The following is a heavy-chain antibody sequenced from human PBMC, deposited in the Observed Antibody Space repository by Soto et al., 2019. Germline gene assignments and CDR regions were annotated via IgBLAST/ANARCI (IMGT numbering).Heavy chain of an antibody. Sequence: QVQLQQWGAGLLKPSETLSLTCAVYGGFVSRGSSYWSWIRQPPGKGLEWIGEMSHSGGTHFNPSLKSRATISVDTSKNQVALKRSSVTAADTALYYCARVERGTATTVVDAFDIWGPGTMVTVSS. CDR3: ARVERGTATTVVDAFDI. D-gene: IGHD1-1*01. CDR2: MSHSGGT. CDR1: GGFVSRGSSY. V-gene: IGHV4-34*01. J-gene: IGHJ3*02.